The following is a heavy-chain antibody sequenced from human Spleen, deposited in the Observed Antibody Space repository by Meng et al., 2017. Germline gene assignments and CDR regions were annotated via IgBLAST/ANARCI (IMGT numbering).Heavy chain of an antibody. CDR2: VYHSGNT. V-gene: IGHV4-4*02. D-gene: IGHD6-13*01. CDR3: ARGSMTGAGDFEY. Sequence: QVQLQESGPGLVKPSGTLSLTCAVSGDSISSSYWWSWVRQPPGKGLEWIGEVYHSGNTNSNPSLKSRVTMSVDKSKNQFSLQLTSVTAADTGFYYCARGSMTGAGDFEYWGQGILVTVSS. J-gene: IGHJ4*02. CDR1: GDSISSSYW.